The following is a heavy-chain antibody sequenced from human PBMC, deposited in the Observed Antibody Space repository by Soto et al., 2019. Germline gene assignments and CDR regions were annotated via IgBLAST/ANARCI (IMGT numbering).Heavy chain of an antibody. J-gene: IGHJ4*02. D-gene: IGHD3-22*01. Sequence: GESLKISCKGSGYSFTSYWISWVRQMPGKGLEWMGRIDPSDSYTNYSPSFQGHVTISADKSISTAYLQWSSLKASDTAMYYCARLYYYDSSGYSPAYWGQGTLVTVSS. CDR2: IDPSDSYT. CDR1: GYSFTSYW. CDR3: ARLYYYDSSGYSPAY. V-gene: IGHV5-10-1*01.